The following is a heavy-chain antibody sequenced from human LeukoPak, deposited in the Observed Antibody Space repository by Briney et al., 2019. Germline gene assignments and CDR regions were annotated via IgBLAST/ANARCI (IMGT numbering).Heavy chain of an antibody. Sequence: SETLSLTCTVSGGSISSYYWSWIRQPPGKGLERIGYIYYRGSTNYNPSLKSRVTISIETSKNQFSLKLSSVTAADTAVYYCARAPGGYGSGSRGAFDIWGQGTMVTVSS. CDR2: IYYRGST. D-gene: IGHD3-10*01. V-gene: IGHV4-59*01. CDR1: GGSISSYY. CDR3: ARAPGGYGSGSRGAFDI. J-gene: IGHJ3*02.